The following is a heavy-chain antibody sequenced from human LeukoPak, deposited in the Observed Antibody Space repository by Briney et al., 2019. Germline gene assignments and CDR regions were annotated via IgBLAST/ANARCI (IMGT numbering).Heavy chain of an antibody. CDR2: ISKGGTTT. Sequence: PGGSLRLSCAASGFTFSDNYMSWIRQAPGKGLEWVSYISKGGTTTKYADSVEGRFTISRDNAKNFLYLQMNSLRAEDTAVYFCASEPRLLDHWGQGTLVTVSS. D-gene: IGHD6-25*01. CDR1: GFTFSDNY. CDR3: ASEPRLLDH. V-gene: IGHV3-11*04. J-gene: IGHJ4*02.